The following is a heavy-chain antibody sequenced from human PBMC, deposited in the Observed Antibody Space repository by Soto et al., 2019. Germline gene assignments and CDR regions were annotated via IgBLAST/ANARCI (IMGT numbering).Heavy chain of an antibody. CDR2: IYYSGRS. J-gene: IGHJ4*02. Sequence: SETLSLTFTVSGGSITSSSYYWGWIRQPPGKGLEWIGGIYYSGRSYYNPSPKSRVTMSVDTSKNQFSLTLNSVTAADAAVYYCARQRTTVVTQAYFDHWGQGTLVTVSS. CDR1: GGSITSSSYY. D-gene: IGHD4-17*01. V-gene: IGHV4-39*01. CDR3: ARQRTTVVTQAYFDH.